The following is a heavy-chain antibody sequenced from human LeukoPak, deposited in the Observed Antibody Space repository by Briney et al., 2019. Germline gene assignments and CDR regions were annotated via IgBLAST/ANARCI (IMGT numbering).Heavy chain of an antibody. V-gene: IGHV4-59*01. CDR2: IYYSGST. CDR1: GGSISSYY. Sequence: SETLSLTCTVSGGSISSYYWSWIRQPPGKGLEWIGYIYYSGSTNYNPSLKSRVTISVDTSKNQFSLKLSSVTAADTAVYYCARSIYSRHSSDYFDYWGQGTLVTVSS. D-gene: IGHD4-11*01. J-gene: IGHJ4*02. CDR3: ARSIYSRHSSDYFDY.